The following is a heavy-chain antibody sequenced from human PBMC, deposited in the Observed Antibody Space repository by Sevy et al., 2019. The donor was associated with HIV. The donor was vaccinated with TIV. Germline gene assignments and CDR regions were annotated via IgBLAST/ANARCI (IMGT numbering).Heavy chain of an antibody. CDR2: INSDGKIA. V-gene: IGHV3-74*01. Sequence: GGSLRLSCAASGFTSGSFWMHWVRQTPGKGLIWVSHINSDGKIADYADSVKGRFTFSRDSAKNTQHLQMTSLGDEDTAFYYCKIGSAGTAQHWGQGILVTVSS. J-gene: IGHJ4*02. CDR3: KIGSAGTAQH. CDR1: GFTSGSFW. D-gene: IGHD6-19*01.